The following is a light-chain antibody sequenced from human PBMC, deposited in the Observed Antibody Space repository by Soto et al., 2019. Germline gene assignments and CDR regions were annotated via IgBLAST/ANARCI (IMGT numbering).Light chain of an antibody. CDR1: SSDVGRYNY. J-gene: IGLJ2*01. V-gene: IGLV2-14*03. Sequence: QSALTQPASVSGSPGQSVTIACTGTSSDVGRYNYVSWYQHHPGKAPKLMIYDVSNRPSGVSNRFSGSKSGNTASLTISGLQAEDEADYYCSSHTTSSTLGVFGGGTKLTVL. CDR3: SSHTTSSTLGV. CDR2: DVS.